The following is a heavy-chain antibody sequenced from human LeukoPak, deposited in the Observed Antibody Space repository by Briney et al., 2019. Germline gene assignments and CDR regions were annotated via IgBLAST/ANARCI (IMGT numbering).Heavy chain of an antibody. Sequence: SGPALVKPTQTLTLTCTSSGFSLSTRGVRVSWIRQPPGKALEGLARLAWDNDKQYITSLKTRLSISKDTSKNQVVLTMTNMDPVDTATYYCARMGRGSSCYYFAYGGQGTLVTVSS. CDR3: ARMGRGSSCYYFAY. D-gene: IGHD6-6*01. CDR1: GFSLSTRGVR. CDR2: LAWDNDK. V-gene: IGHV2-70*04. J-gene: IGHJ4*02.